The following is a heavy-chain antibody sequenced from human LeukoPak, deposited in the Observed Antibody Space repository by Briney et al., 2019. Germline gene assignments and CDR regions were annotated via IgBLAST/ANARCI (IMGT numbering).Heavy chain of an antibody. D-gene: IGHD3-10*01. CDR1: GGTFSSYA. CDR3: ARLLGITMVRGASYYMDV. CDR2: IIPIFGTA. Sequence: SVKVSCKASGGTFSSYAISWVRQAPGQGLEWMGGIIPIFGTANYAQKFQGRVTITTDESTSTAYMELSSLRSEDTAVYYCARLLGITMVRGASYYMDVWGKGTTVTVSS. J-gene: IGHJ6*03. V-gene: IGHV1-69*05.